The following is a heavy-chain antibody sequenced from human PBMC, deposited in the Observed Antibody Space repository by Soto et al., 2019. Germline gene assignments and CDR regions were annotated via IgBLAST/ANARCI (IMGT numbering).Heavy chain of an antibody. J-gene: IGHJ6*02. D-gene: IGHD4-17*01. V-gene: IGHV4-39*01. CDR3: ARANDYGEIYGMDV. Sequence: SETLSPTCNVSGGSNSSSSYYWGWIRQPPGKGLEWIGSIYYSGSTYYNPSLKSRVTISVDTSKNQFSLKLSSVTAADTAVYYCARANDYGEIYGMDVWGQGTTVTVSS. CDR1: GGSNSSSSYY. CDR2: IYYSGST.